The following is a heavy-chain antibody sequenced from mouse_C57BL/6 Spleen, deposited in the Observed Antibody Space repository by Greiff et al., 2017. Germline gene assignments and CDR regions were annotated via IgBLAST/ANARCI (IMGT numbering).Heavy chain of an antibody. CDR2: SNPSSGYT. J-gene: IGHJ4*01. D-gene: IGHD2-1*01. Sequence: VKLMESGAELAKPGASVTLSCKASGYTFTSYWMHWVKQRPGQGLEWIGYSNPSSGYTKYNQKFKDKATLTADKSSSTAYMQLSRLTYEDAAVYDCARGNYDYAMDYWGQGTSVTVSS. CDR1: GYTFTSYW. V-gene: IGHV1-7*01. CDR3: ARGNYDYAMDY.